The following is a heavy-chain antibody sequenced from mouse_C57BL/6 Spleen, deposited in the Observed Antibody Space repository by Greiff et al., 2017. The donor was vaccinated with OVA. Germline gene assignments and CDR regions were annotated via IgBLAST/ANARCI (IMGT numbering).Heavy chain of an antibody. J-gene: IGHJ1*03. D-gene: IGHD1-1*01. CDR1: GYTFTSYW. CDR2: IYPGSGST. V-gene: IGHV1-55*01. Sequence: QVQLKQPGAELVKPGASVKMSCKASGYTFTSYWITWVKQRPGQGLEWIGDIYPGSGSTNYNEKFKSKATLTVDTSSSTAYMQLSSLTSGDSAVYYCARTLYYGSSYGYFDVWGTGTTVTVSS. CDR3: ARTLYYGSSYGYFDV.